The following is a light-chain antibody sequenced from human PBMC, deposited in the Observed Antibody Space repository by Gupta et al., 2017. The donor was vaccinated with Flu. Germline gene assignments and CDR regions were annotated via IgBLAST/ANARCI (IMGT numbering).Light chain of an antibody. V-gene: IGKV3-15*01. CDR1: QRVSSN. CDR2: GAS. Sequence: PATLSVSPGERATLSCRASQRVSSNLAWYQQKPGQAPRLLIYGASTRATGISARFSCSGSGTEFTLTISSLQSEDFAVYYCQQYHNWPRTFGQGTKVEIK. J-gene: IGKJ1*01. CDR3: QQYHNWPRT.